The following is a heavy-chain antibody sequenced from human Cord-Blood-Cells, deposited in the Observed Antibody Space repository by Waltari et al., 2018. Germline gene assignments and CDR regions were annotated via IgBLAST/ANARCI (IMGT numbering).Heavy chain of an antibody. D-gene: IGHD3-9*01. CDR1: GYTFTGYY. CDR2: INPNSGGT. J-gene: IGHJ3*02. CDR3: ARRRTGDAFDI. V-gene: IGHV1-2*02. Sequence: QVQLVQSGAEVKKPGASVKVSCKASGYTFTGYYMHWVRQAPGQGLEWMGWINPNSGGTNYAQKCQGRVTMTRDTSISTAYMELSRLRSDDTAVYYCARRRTGDAFDIWGQGTMVTVSS.